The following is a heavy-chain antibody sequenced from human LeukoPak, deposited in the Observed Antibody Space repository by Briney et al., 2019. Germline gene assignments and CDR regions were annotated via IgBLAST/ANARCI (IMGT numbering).Heavy chain of an antibody. CDR1: GGTFSSYG. Sequence: SVKVSCKASGGTFSSYGIIWVRQAPGQGLEWMGRIIPIFGTANYAQKFQGRVTIITDGSTSTAYMELSSLRSEDTAVYYCARDYENSSGWYLSGYFDYWGQGTLVTVSS. J-gene: IGHJ4*02. D-gene: IGHD6-19*01. V-gene: IGHV1-69*05. CDR2: IIPIFGTA. CDR3: ARDYENSSGWYLSGYFDY.